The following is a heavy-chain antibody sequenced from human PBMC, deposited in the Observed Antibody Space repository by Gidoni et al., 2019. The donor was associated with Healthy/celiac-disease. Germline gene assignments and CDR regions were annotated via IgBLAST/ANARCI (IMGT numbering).Heavy chain of an antibody. Sequence: QVQLVESGGGVVQPGRSLRLSCAASGFTFSSYGMHWVRQAPGKGREWVAVIAYDGSNKYYADSVKGRFTISRDNSKNTLYLQMNSLRAEDTAVYYCAKDGIAVAGSASSRYFDYWGQGTLVTVSS. V-gene: IGHV3-30*18. CDR2: IAYDGSNK. D-gene: IGHD6-19*01. J-gene: IGHJ4*02. CDR3: AKDGIAVAGSASSRYFDY. CDR1: GFTFSSYG.